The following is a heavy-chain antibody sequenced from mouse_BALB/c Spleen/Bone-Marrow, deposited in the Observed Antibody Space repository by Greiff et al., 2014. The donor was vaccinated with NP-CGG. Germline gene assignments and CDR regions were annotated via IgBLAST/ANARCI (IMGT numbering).Heavy chain of an antibody. D-gene: IGHD3-1*01. CDR3: ARNGPYAMDY. CDR2: INPYNGVI. V-gene: IGHV1-31*01. J-gene: IGHJ4*01. CDR1: GYSFTGYH. Sequence: VKLQQSGPELVKPGASVKISCKASGYSFTGYHMHWVKQSHVKSLEWIGRINPYNGVISYNQNFKDKASLTVDKSSSTAYMELHSLTSEDSAVYYCARNGPYAMDYWGQGTSVTVSS.